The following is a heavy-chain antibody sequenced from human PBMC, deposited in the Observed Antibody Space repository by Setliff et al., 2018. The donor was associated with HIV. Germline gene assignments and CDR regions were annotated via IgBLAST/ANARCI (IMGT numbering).Heavy chain of an antibody. CDR2: VFYSGST. D-gene: IGHD2-2*01. V-gene: IGHV4-39*07. J-gene: IGHJ4*02. CDR1: GGSISSSSYY. Sequence: SETLSLTCTVSGGSISSSSYYWDWIRQPPGKGLERIGSVFYSGSTYYKPSLKSRVTISVDTSKNQFSLKLSSVTAADTAVYYCARKGYCSSSGCPTPFDFGGQGTLVTVSS. CDR3: ARKGYCSSSGCPTPFDF.